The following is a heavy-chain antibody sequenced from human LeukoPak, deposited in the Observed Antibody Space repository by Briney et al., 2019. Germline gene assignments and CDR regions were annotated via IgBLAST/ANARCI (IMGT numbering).Heavy chain of an antibody. D-gene: IGHD3-3*01. CDR2: IYTSGST. CDR3: ARDLYNDFWSGLFDY. V-gene: IGHV4-61*02. CDR1: GGSISSGSYY. Sequence: KPSETLSLTCTVSGGSISSGSYYWSWIRQPAGKGLEWIGRIYTSGSTNYNPSLKSRVTISVDTSKNQFSLKLSSVTAADTAVYYCARDLYNDFWSGLFDYWGQGTLVTVSS. J-gene: IGHJ4*02.